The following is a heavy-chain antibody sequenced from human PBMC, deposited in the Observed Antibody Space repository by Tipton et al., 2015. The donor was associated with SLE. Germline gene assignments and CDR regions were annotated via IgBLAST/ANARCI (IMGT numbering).Heavy chain of an antibody. V-gene: IGHV3-30-3*01. Sequence: SLRLSCAASGFTFSSYAMHWVRQAPGKGLEWVAVISYDGSNKYYADSVKGRFTISRDNAKNTLYLQMNSLRAEDTAVYYCAREPGYYYWYFDLWGRGTLVTVSS. CDR1: GFTFSSYA. CDR3: AREPGYYYWYFDL. CDR2: ISYDGSNK. D-gene: IGHD2-15*01. J-gene: IGHJ2*01.